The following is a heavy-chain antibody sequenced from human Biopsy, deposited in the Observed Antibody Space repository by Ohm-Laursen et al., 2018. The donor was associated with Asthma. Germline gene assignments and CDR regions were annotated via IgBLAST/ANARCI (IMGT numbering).Heavy chain of an antibody. CDR1: GGTFNTYV. D-gene: IGHD2-2*01. CDR3: ARKAGSCISRTCYSLDF. CDR2: INSVFGTT. J-gene: IGHJ4*02. V-gene: IGHV1-69*13. Sequence: SVRFPAKPLGGTFNTYVIGWVRQAPGQGLEWMGGINSVFGTTTYPQKFQDRVTITADDSTSTVYMELSSLRSEDTAVYYCARKAGSCISRTCYSLDFWGQGTLVTVSS.